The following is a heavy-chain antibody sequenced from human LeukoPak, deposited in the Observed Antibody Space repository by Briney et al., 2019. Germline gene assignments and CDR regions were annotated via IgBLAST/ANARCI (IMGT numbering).Heavy chain of an antibody. CDR3: ARFSLGYDAFDI. CDR2: INHRGIT. V-gene: IGHV4-34*01. J-gene: IGHJ3*02. D-gene: IGHD3-22*01. Sequence: SETLSLTCAVYGGSFSGYYWNWIRQPPGKGLEWIGEINHRGITNNNPSLNSRVTISLYTSKNQFSLKLSSVTAADTAVYYCARFSLGYDAFDIWGQGTMVTVSS. CDR1: GGSFSGYY.